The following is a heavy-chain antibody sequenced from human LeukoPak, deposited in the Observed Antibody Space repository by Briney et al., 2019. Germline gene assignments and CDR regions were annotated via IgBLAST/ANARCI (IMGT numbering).Heavy chain of an antibody. CDR2: ISYDGSNK. CDR1: GFTFSSYA. J-gene: IGHJ5*02. V-gene: IGHV3-30*07. Sequence: PGRSLRLSCAASGFTFSSYAMHWVRQAPGKGLEWVAVISYDGSNKYYADSVKGRFTISRDNSKNTLYLQMNSLRAEDTAVYYCARERYSSGWYFYHPMYSWGQGTLVTVSS. D-gene: IGHD6-19*01. CDR3: ARERYSSGWYFYHPMYS.